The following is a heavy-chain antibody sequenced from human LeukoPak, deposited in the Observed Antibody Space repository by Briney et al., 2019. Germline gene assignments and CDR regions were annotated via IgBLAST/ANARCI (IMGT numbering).Heavy chain of an antibody. J-gene: IGHJ4*02. V-gene: IGHV4-39*01. CDR3: ARLGITMIVVVADY. CDR2: IYYSEST. CDR1: GGSISSSRYY. Sequence: PSDPLSHPRTVSGGSISSSRYYCGWIRQPPGKGLEWILSIYYSESTYYNPSLKSRVTISVDTSKNQFSLKLSSVTAADTAVYYCARLGITMIVVVADYWGQGTLVTVSS. D-gene: IGHD3-22*01.